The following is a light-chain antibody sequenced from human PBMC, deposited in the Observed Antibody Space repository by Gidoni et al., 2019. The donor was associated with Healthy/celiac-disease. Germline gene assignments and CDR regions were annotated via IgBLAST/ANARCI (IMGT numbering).Light chain of an antibody. V-gene: IGKV3-20*01. Sequence: EIVLTQSPGTLSVSPGERATLSGRASQSVSSSYLAWYQQKPGQPPMLLIYGASSRATGIPDKFSGSGSGTDFTLTISRLEPEDVAVYYCQQYGSSPGTFGQGTKLEIK. J-gene: IGKJ2*01. CDR3: QQYGSSPGT. CDR1: QSVSSSY. CDR2: GAS.